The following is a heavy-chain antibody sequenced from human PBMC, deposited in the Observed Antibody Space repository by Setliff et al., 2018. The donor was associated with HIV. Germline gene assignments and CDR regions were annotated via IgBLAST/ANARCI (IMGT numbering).Heavy chain of an antibody. CDR1: GGSISNHW. V-gene: IGHV4-4*08. D-gene: IGHD3-22*01. Sequence: SETLSLTCTVSGGSISNHWWSWFRQPPGKGLEWIAYIQASGITNHKPSLKSRATISVDTSKNQFSLALSSVTAADTAVYHCARGDTYYHDRSGYVKSALDAFDIWGRGTMVTVSS. CDR2: IQASGIT. J-gene: IGHJ3*02. CDR3: ARGDTYYHDRSGYVKSALDAFDI.